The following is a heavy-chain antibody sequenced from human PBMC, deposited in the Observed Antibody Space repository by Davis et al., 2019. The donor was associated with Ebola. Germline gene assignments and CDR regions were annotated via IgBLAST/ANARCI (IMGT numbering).Heavy chain of an antibody. CDR1: GFTFSSYG. D-gene: IGHD4-17*01. Sequence: GESLKISCAASGFTFSSYGMHWVRQAPGKGLEWVAVISYDGSNKYYADSVKGRFTISRDNSKNTLYLQMNSLRAEDTAVYYCARATGYGDYEVDYYYGMDVWGQGTTVTVSS. CDR3: ARATGYGDYEVDYYYGMDV. J-gene: IGHJ6*02. CDR2: ISYDGSNK. V-gene: IGHV3-30*03.